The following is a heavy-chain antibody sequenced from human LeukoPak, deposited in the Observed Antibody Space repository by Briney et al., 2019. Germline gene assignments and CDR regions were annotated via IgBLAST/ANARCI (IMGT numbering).Heavy chain of an antibody. CDR2: ISTSDITT. Sequence: NTGGSLRLSCAASGFSFSDYYMSWIRQAPGKGLEWVSYISTSDITTHYADSLKGRFTISRNNVRKSLYLQMNSLRAEDTAVYYCAKDPRVTITVTFYFEYWGQGTLVTVSS. V-gene: IGHV3-11*01. CDR3: AKDPRVTITVTFYFEY. D-gene: IGHD4-17*01. J-gene: IGHJ4*02. CDR1: GFSFSDYY.